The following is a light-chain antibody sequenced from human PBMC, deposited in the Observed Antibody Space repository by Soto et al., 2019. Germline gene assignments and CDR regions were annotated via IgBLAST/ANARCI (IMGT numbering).Light chain of an antibody. V-gene: IGKV1-12*01. CDR1: QGLGVW. J-gene: IGKJ4*01. CDR3: QQAYSFPLT. CDR2: GAS. Sequence: DIQMTQSPSSVSASVGDRVTITCRASQGLGVWLGWYQQKPGKAPQLLIFGASGLQTGVPSRFSGSGSGTDFTLTISSLQPEDFATYYCQQAYSFPLTFDGGTKVEIK.